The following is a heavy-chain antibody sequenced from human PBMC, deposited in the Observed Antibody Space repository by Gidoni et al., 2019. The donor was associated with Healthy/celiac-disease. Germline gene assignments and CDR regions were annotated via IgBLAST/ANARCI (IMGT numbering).Heavy chain of an antibody. J-gene: IGHJ4*02. CDR3: AKDPNLMTDNNFDY. D-gene: IGHD2-21*02. CDR1: RFPLGSYA. Sequence: EVQLVVSGGGLVQPGGSLRLSCAAPRFPLGSYAMSWVRQAPGKGLEWVSAMSGSGGSTYYADSVKGRFTISRDNSKNTLYLQMNSLRAEDTAVYYCAKDPNLMTDNNFDYWGQGTLVTVSS. CDR2: MSGSGGST. V-gene: IGHV3-23*04.